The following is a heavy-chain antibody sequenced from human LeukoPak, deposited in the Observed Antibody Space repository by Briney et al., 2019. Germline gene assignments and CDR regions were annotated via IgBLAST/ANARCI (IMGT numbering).Heavy chain of an antibody. CDR3: AKWDSSGYSVSYY. D-gene: IGHD3-22*01. J-gene: IGHJ4*02. V-gene: IGHV3-30*04. CDR1: GFTFSSYA. Sequence: GGSLRLSCAASGFTFSSYAMHWVRQAPGKGLEWVAVISYDGSNKYYADSVKGRFTISRDNPKNTLYLQMNSLRAEDTAVYYCAKWDSSGYSVSYYWGQGTLVTVSS. CDR2: ISYDGSNK.